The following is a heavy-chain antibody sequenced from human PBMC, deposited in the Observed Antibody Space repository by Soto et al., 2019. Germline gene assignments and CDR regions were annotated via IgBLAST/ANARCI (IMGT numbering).Heavy chain of an antibody. CDR2: IGTTGDP. V-gene: IGHV3-13*05. J-gene: IGHJ4*02. Sequence: EVQLVESGGGLVQPGGSLRLSCAASGFIFSNYDMHWVRRPPGKGLEWLAAIGTTGDPYYPGSVKGRFTISRENARNSLYLQVDSLTVGDTAVYFCGRGNSAWYAEVDSWGQGTVVTVSS. CDR1: GFIFSNYD. D-gene: IGHD6-19*01. CDR3: GRGNSAWYAEVDS.